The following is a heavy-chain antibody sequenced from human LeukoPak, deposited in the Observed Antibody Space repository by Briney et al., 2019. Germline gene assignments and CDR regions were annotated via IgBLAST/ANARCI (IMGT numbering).Heavy chain of an antibody. CDR1: GFTFSSYG. Sequence: GGSLRLSCAASGFTFSSYGMHWVRQAPGKGLEWVAVIWYDGSNKYYADSAKGRFTISRDNSKNTLYLQMNSLRAEDTAVYYCAKDLGSSWPDSSEYYFDYWGQGTLVTVSS. J-gene: IGHJ4*02. CDR2: IWYDGSNK. V-gene: IGHV3-33*06. D-gene: IGHD6-13*01. CDR3: AKDLGSSWPDSSEYYFDY.